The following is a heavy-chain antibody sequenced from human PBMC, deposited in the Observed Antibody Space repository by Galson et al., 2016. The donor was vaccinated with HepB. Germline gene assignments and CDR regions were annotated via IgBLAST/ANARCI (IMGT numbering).Heavy chain of an antibody. D-gene: IGHD3-22*01. CDR2: ISYDGSHK. J-gene: IGHJ4*02. Sequence: SLRLSCAASGFTFSTYAIHWVRQAPGKGLEWVAVISYDGSHKYYADSVKGRFTISRDNSKDTLYLQMNSLRAEDTAVYYCARDGDVPSDYYDSSGRGYFDYWGQGTLVIVSS. CDR3: ARDGDVPSDYYDSSGRGYFDY. CDR1: GFTFSTYA. V-gene: IGHV3-30*04.